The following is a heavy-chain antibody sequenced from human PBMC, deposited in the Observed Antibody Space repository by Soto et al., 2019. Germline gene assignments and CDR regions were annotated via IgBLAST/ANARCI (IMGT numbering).Heavy chain of an antibody. Sequence: PSETLSLTCAVSGGSISNNNWWSWVRQPPGKGLEWIGEIYHSGSTNYNPSLKSRVTISVDKSKNQFSLNLSSVTAADTAVYYCARDIILTTTPSFDCWGQGTLVTVSS. V-gene: IGHV4-4*02. CDR3: ARDIILTTTPSFDC. CDR2: IYHSGST. J-gene: IGHJ4*02. D-gene: IGHD3-3*01. CDR1: GGSISNNNW.